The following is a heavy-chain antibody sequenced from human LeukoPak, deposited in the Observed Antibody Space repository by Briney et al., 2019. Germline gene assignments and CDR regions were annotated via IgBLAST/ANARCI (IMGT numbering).Heavy chain of an antibody. D-gene: IGHD3-3*01. CDR1: GGSFSGYY. CDR2: INHSGST. V-gene: IGHV4-34*01. J-gene: IGHJ3*02. Sequence: SETLSLTCAVYGGSFSGYYWSWIRQPPGKGLEWIGEINHSGSTNYNPSLKSRVTISVDTSKNQFSLKLSSVTAADTAVYYCARGYYDFWSGYLRDAFDIWGQGTMVTVSS. CDR3: ARGYYDFWSGYLRDAFDI.